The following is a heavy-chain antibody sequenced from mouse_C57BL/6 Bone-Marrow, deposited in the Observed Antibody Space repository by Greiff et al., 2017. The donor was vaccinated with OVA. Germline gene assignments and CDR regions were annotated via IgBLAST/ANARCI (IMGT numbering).Heavy chain of an antibody. CDR1: GYAFSSSW. Sequence: QVQLQQSGPELVKPGASVKISCKASGYAFSSSWMNWVKQRPGKGLEWIGRIYPGDGDTNYNGKFKGKATLTADKSSSTAYMQLSSLTSEDSAVYFCARKAYGSKMRYFDVWGTGTTVTVSS. CDR2: IYPGDGDT. V-gene: IGHV1-82*01. D-gene: IGHD1-1*01. CDR3: ARKAYGSKMRYFDV. J-gene: IGHJ1*03.